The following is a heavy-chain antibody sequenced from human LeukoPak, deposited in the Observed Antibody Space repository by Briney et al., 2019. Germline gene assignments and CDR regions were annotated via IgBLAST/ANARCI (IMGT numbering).Heavy chain of an antibody. V-gene: IGHV4-61*02. J-gene: IGHJ5*02. CDR3: ARVGPPDYYDSSGYRTA. CDR2: VYTSGST. D-gene: IGHD3-22*01. Sequence: PSQTLSLTCTVSGGSISSGSYYWSWIRQPAGKGLEWIGRVYTSGSTNYNPSLKSRVTTSVDTSKNQFSLRLSSVTAADTAVYYCARVGPPDYYDSSGYRTAWGQGTLVTVSS. CDR1: GGSISSGSYY.